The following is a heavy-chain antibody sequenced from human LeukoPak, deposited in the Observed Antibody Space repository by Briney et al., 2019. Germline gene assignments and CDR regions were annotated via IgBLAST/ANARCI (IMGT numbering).Heavy chain of an antibody. D-gene: IGHD6-13*01. CDR2: MKSNSGDT. J-gene: IGHJ4*02. Sequence: ASVKVSCKTSGYTFTGYDINWVRQAPGQGLEWMGWMKSNSGDTHFAQKSQGRVTMTRDTSISTAFMELSSLRSEDTAVYYCARGEYSSSWYPFDYWGQGSPVTVSS. V-gene: IGHV1-8*01. CDR1: GYTFTGYD. CDR3: ARGEYSSSWYPFDY.